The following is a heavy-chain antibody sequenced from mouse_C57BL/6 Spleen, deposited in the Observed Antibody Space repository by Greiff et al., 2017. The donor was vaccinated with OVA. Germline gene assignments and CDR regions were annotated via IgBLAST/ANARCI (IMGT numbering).Heavy chain of an antibody. CDR1: GYTFTSYW. Sequence: VQLQQPGAELVRPGSSVKLSCKASGYTFTSYWMHWVKQRPIQGLEWIGNIDPSDSETHYNQKFKDKATLTVDKSSSTAYMQLSSLTSEDSAVYYCARKDYDEGYAMDYWGQGTSVTVSS. J-gene: IGHJ4*01. CDR3: ARKDYDEGYAMDY. D-gene: IGHD2-4*01. CDR2: IDPSDSET. V-gene: IGHV1-52*01.